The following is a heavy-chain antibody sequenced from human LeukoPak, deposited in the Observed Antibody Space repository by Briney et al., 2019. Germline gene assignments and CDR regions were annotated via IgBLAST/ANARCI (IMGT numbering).Heavy chain of an antibody. CDR1: GGSFSGYY. V-gene: IGHV4-34*01. J-gene: IGHJ5*01. D-gene: IGHD1-26*01. Sequence: SETLSLTCAVYGGSFSGYYWSWIRLPPGKGLEWIGEINHSGSTNYNPSLKSRVTISVDTSKNQFSLKFSSVTAAHTAVYYCARGRGSYYFPTHWFDSWGQGTLVTVSS. CDR2: INHSGST. CDR3: ARGRGSYYFPTHWFDS.